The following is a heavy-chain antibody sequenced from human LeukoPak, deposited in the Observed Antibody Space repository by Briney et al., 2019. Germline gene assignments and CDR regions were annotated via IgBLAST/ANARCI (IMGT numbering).Heavy chain of an antibody. V-gene: IGHV3-33*01. CDR2: IWYDGSNK. CDR1: GFTFSNYG. J-gene: IGHJ3*02. Sequence: GGSLRLSCAASGFTFSNYGMHWVRQAPGKGLEWVAVIWYDGSNKYYADSVKGRFTISRDNSKNTLYLQMNSLRAEDTAVYYCARGPQYYYDSSGSRDAFDIWGQGTMVTVSS. CDR3: ARGPQYYYDSSGSRDAFDI. D-gene: IGHD3-22*01.